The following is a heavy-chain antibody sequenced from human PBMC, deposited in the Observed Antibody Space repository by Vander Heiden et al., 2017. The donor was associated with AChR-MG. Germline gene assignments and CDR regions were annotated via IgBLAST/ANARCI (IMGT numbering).Heavy chain of an antibody. Sequence: QVQLVQSGAEVKKPGASVQVSCKASGYNFTGYYIHWVRQAPGQGLEWMGWINPNSGGTNYAQKLQGRVTMTRDTSISTAYMELSRLRSDDTAVYYCARDKHWSGYYTEYWGQGTLVTVSS. V-gene: IGHV1-2*02. J-gene: IGHJ4*02. D-gene: IGHD3-3*01. CDR3: ARDKHWSGYYTEY. CDR1: GYNFTGYY. CDR2: INPNSGGT.